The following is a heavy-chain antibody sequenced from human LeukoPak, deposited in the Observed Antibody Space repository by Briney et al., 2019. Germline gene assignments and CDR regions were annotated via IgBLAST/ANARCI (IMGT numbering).Heavy chain of an antibody. D-gene: IGHD5-18*01. CDR1: GFTFSSYA. CDR2: ISYDGSNK. V-gene: IGHV3-30-3*01. CDR3: AKEIYSYGYSTEGYYFDY. J-gene: IGHJ4*02. Sequence: GGPLRLSCAASGFTFSSYAMHWVRQAPGKALEWVAVISYDGSNKYYADSVKGRFTISRDNSKNTLYLQMNSLRAEDTAVYYCAKEIYSYGYSTEGYYFDYWGQGTLVTVSS.